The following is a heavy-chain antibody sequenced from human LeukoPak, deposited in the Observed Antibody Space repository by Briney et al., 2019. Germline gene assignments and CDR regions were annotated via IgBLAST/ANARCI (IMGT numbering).Heavy chain of an antibody. J-gene: IGHJ4*02. CDR3: AGQWLVLTALDY. CDR2: IYYSGST. V-gene: IGHV4-39*01. D-gene: IGHD6-19*01. Sequence: SATLSLTCTVSGGSISSSSYYWGWIRQPPGQGLEWIGSIYYSGSTYYNPSLKSRVTLSVDTSKNQFSLKLSSVTAADTAVYYCAGQWLVLTALDYWGQGTLVTVSS. CDR1: GGSISSSSYY.